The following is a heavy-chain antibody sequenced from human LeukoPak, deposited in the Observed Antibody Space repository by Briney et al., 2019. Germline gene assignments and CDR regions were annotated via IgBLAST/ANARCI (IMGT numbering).Heavy chain of an antibody. Sequence: SETLSLTCTRSHYSISSGHYWGWIRQPPGKGLEWSGSIFHSGNTYYNPSLKSRVTISVDTSKNQFSLKLSSVTAAATAVYYCARGGRVYADLKIDYWGQGTLVTVSS. CDR1: HYSISSGHY. CDR3: ARGGRVYADLKIDY. CDR2: IFHSGNT. D-gene: IGHD4-17*01. V-gene: IGHV4-38-2*02. J-gene: IGHJ4*02.